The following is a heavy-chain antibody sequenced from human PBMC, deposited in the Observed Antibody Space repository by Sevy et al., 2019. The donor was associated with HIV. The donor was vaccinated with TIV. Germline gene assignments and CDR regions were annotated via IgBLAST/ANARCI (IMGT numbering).Heavy chain of an antibody. V-gene: IGHV3-48*03. CDR2: ISNSGNII. J-gene: IGHJ1*01. CDR1: GFTFSSYE. D-gene: IGHD6-13*01. CDR3: AREDGSRQYFQY. Sequence: GGSLRLSCVASGFTFSSYEMNWVRQAPGKGLEWVSYISNSGNIIYYEDSVKGRFTISRDNATNSLYLQMNSLRAEDTAVYYCAREDGSRQYFQYWGQGTLVTVSS.